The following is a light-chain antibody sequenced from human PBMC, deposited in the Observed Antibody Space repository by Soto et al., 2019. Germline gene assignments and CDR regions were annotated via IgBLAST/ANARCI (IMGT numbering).Light chain of an antibody. J-gene: IGKJ1*01. CDR1: QGIDTS. V-gene: IGKV1-5*01. CDR3: QQYNSYSWT. Sequence: ILLSKYPSSLSASVRERVTITCRASQGIDTSLAWYQQKPGKAPKLLIYDASSLESGVPSRFSGSGSGTEFTLTSSSLQPDDCATYYCQQYNSYSWTFGQGTKVDIK. CDR2: DAS.